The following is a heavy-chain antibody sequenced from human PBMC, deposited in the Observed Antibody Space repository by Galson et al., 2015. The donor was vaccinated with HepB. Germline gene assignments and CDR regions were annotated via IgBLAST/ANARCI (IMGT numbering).Heavy chain of an antibody. CDR2: IIPIFGTA. Sequence: SCKASGGTFSSYAISWVRQAPGQGLEWMGGIIPIFGTANYAQKFQGRVTITADESTSTAYMELSSLRSEDTAVYYCARVRWFLSKISHAYYYYGMDVWGQGTTVTVSS. CDR1: GGTFSSYA. CDR3: ARVRWFLSKISHAYYYYGMDV. V-gene: IGHV1-69*01. D-gene: IGHD3-3*01. J-gene: IGHJ6*02.